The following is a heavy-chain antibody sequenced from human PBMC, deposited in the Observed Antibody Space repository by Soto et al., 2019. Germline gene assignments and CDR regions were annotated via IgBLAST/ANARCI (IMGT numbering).Heavy chain of an antibody. V-gene: IGHV4-39*01. CDR2: IYYSGST. Sequence: SETLSLTCTVSGGSISSSSYYWGWIRQPPGKGLEWIGSIYYSGSTYYNPSLKSRVTISVDTSKNQFSLKLSSVTAADTAVYYCARQRVGAAASLDYFDYWGQGTLVTVSS. CDR3: ARQRVGAAASLDYFDY. D-gene: IGHD2-2*01. J-gene: IGHJ4*02. CDR1: GGSISSSSYY.